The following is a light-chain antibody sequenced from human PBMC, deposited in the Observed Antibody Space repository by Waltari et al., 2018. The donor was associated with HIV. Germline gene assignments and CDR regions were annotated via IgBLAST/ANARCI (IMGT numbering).Light chain of an antibody. CDR3: QVWESTLEHVS. CDR1: NTERKS. Sequence: SVLTQPPSASVAPGMTARIPCGGKNTERKSVPWYQQKPGQAPILLICYENDRPSGSPERFSGSNSGDTATLTISRVGAGDEADYYCQVWESTLEHVSFGGGTKLTVL. V-gene: IGLV3-21*01. J-gene: IGLJ3*02. CDR2: YEN.